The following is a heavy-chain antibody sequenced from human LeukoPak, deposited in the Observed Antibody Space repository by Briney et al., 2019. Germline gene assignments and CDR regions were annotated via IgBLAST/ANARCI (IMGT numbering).Heavy chain of an antibody. CDR2: INWNGGST. Sequence: GSLRLSCAASGFSFDDYGMSWVRQAPGQGLEWVSGINWNGGSTGYAASVKGRFTISRDNAKNSLYLQMSSLRAEDTALYYCARGFLADLSMVWVDYWGQGTLVTVSS. CDR3: ARGFLADLSMVWVDY. V-gene: IGHV3-20*04. J-gene: IGHJ4*02. D-gene: IGHD3-10*01. CDR1: GFSFDDYG.